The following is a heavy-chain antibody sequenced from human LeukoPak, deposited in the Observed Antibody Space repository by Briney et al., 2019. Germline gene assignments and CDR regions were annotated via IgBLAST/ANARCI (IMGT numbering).Heavy chain of an antibody. CDR1: GYTFTSYG. V-gene: IGHV1-18*01. CDR3: ARDCSGGSCYPYAGY. Sequence: ASVKVSCKASGYTFTSYGISWVRQAPGQGLEWMGWISAYNGNTNYAQKLQGRVTMTTDTSTSTAYMELRSLRSDDTAVYYCARDCSGGSCYPYAGYWGQGTLVTVSS. CDR2: ISAYNGNT. D-gene: IGHD2-15*01. J-gene: IGHJ4*02.